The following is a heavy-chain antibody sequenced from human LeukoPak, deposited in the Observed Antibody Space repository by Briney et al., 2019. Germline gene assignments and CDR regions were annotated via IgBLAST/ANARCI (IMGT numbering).Heavy chain of an antibody. CDR1: EFTFSSHS. D-gene: IGHD1-1*01. Sequence: GGSLRLSCAASEFTFSSHSMNWVRQAPGKGLEWVASIIGPGGDTYHAGSVRGRFTISRDNSKNTLYLQMSHLRVEDTALYYCAKAAAERCASIKCYPFDSWGQGTLVAVSS. V-gene: IGHV3-23*01. CDR2: IIGPGGDT. J-gene: IGHJ4*02. CDR3: AKAAAERCASIKCYPFDS.